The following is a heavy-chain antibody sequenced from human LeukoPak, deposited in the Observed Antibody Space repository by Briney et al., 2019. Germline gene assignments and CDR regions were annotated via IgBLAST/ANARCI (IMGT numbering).Heavy chain of an antibody. J-gene: IGHJ2*01. CDR1: GGSLSGYY. V-gene: IGHV4-34*01. D-gene: IGHD3-10*01. CDR3: ARHGDWYFAL. CDR2: IHHGGRT. Sequence: SETLSLTCAVYGGSLSGYYWSWIRQPPGKGLEWIGEIHHGGRTKYHPALKSRVTISVDTPNNQFSLKLSSMTAADTAVYYCARHGDWYFALWGPGTLVTVSS.